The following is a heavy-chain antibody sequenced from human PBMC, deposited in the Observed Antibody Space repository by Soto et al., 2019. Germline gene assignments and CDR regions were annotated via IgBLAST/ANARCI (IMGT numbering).Heavy chain of an antibody. CDR2: IYTSGST. V-gene: IGHV4-4*07. D-gene: IGHD3-10*01. J-gene: IGHJ6*02. CDR3: ARARITMVREVIKYNMDV. CDR1: GGSISSYY. Sequence: TSETLSLTCTVSGGSISSYYWSWIRQPAGKGLEWIGRIYTSGSTNYNPSLKSRVTMSVDTSKNQFSLKLSSVTAADTGIYYCARARITMVREVIKYNMDVWGQGTTVTVS.